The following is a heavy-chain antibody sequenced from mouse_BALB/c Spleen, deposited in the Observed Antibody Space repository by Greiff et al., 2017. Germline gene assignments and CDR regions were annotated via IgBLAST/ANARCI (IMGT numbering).Heavy chain of an antibody. CDR3: ARHLGLRGAWFAY. CDR2: ISSGGGST. V-gene: IGHV5-12-1*01. J-gene: IGHJ3*01. Sequence: DVKLVESGGGLVKPGGSLKLSCAASGFAFSSYDMSWVRQTPEKRLEWVAYISSGGGSTYYPDTVKGRFTISRDNAKNTLYLQMSSLKSEDTAMYYCARHLGLRGAWFAYWGQGTLVTVSA. D-gene: IGHD2-4*01. CDR1: GFAFSSYD.